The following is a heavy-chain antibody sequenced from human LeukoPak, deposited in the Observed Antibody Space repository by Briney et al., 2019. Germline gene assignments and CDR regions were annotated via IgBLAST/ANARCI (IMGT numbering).Heavy chain of an antibody. CDR2: IYYSGST. J-gene: IGHJ5*02. D-gene: IGHD5-12*01. V-gene: IGHV4-31*03. CDR3: AREESIYSGYERSAIWFDP. CDR1: GGSVSSGGYY. Sequence: SETLSLTCTVSGGSVSSGGYYWSWIRQHPGKGLEWIGYIYYSGSTYYNPSLKSRVTISVDTSKNQFSLKLSSVTAADTAVYYCAREESIYSGYERSAIWFDPWGQGTLVTVSS.